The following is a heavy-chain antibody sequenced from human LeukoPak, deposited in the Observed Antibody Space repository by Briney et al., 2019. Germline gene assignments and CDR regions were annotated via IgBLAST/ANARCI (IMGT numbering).Heavy chain of an antibody. CDR1: GFNSSNYW. CDR2: IDSDGSST. D-gene: IGHD3-16*01. J-gene: IGHJ5*02. Sequence: GGSVRLSCAASGFNSSNYWMHWVRQGPGKGLAWVSRIDSDGSSTNYADSVKGRFTISRDSAKNTLYLQMNSLRAEDTAVYYCARGGGSYGWFDPWGQGTLVTVSS. CDR3: ARGGGSYGWFDP. V-gene: IGHV3-74*01.